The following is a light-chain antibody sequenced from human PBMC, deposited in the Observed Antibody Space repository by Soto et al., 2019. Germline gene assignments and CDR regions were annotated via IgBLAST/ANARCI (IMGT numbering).Light chain of an antibody. Sequence: EIVMTQSPATLSVSPGERATLSCRASQSVSSNLAWYQQKPGQAPRLLIYGASTRATGIPARFSGSGSGTEFTLTISSLLSEDFAVYYCQQYKNWPYTLGQGIRVDIK. CDR3: QQYKNWPYT. CDR2: GAS. V-gene: IGKV3-15*01. J-gene: IGKJ2*01. CDR1: QSVSSN.